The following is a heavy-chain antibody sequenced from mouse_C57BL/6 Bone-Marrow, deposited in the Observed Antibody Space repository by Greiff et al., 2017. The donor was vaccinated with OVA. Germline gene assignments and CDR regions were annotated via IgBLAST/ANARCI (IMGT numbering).Heavy chain of an antibody. J-gene: IGHJ2*01. Sequence: QVQLQQSGAELVRPGASVTLSCKASGYTFTDYEMHWVKQTPVHGLEWIGDIDPETGGTAYNQKFKGKAILTADKSSSTAYMDRRLMTYEDAVVYYCTRADYDGYCFDYWGQGTTLTVSS. CDR3: TRADYDGYCFDY. V-gene: IGHV1-15*01. CDR1: GYTFTDYE. CDR2: IDPETGGT. D-gene: IGHD2-3*01.